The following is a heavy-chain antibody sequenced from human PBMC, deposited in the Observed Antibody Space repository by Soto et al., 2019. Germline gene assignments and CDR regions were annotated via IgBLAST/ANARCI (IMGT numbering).Heavy chain of an antibody. V-gene: IGHV3-21*01. J-gene: IGHJ4*02. CDR1: GFTFSSYS. D-gene: IGHD3-22*01. Sequence: EVQLVESGGGLVKPGGSLRLSCAASGFTFSSYSMNWVRQAPGKGLEWVSSISSSSSYIYYADSVKGQFTISRDNAKNSLYLQMNSLRAEDTAVYYCARSMIVVVILPDYWGQGTLVTVSS. CDR3: ARSMIVVVILPDY. CDR2: ISSSSSYI.